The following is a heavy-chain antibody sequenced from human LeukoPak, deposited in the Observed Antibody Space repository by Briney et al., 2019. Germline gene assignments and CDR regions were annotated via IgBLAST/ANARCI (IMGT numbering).Heavy chain of an antibody. CDR3: ATGPTYSSVDY. CDR2: INHSGST. CDR1: GGSFSGYY. Sequence: PSETLSLTCAVYGGSFSGYYWSWIRQPPGKGLEWIGEINHSGSTNYNPSLKSRVTISVDTSKNQFSLKLSSVTAADTAVYYCATGPTYSSVDYWGQGTLVTVSS. D-gene: IGHD6-19*01. V-gene: IGHV4-34*01. J-gene: IGHJ4*02.